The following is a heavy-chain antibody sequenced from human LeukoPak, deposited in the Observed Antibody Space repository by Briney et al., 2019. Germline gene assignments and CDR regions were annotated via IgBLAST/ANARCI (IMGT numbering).Heavy chain of an antibody. CDR2: ISYSGANS. D-gene: IGHD3-16*02. V-gene: IGHV3-23*01. CDR1: GFTFSGSA. CDR3: ARDMQLST. J-gene: IGHJ3*01. Sequence: TGESLRLSCAAPGFTFSGSAMSWVRQAPGEGLEWVSLISYSGANSYYTDSVRGRFTISRDNSKDTLFLQMNSLRAEDTAIYYCARDMQLSTWGLGTMVTVSS.